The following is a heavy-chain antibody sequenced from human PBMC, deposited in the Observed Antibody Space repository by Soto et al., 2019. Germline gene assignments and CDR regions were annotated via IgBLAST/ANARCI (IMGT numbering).Heavy chain of an antibody. CDR1: GFTFTSSA. D-gene: IGHD6-13*01. V-gene: IGHV1-58*01. CDR2: IVVGSGNT. J-gene: IGHJ6*02. CDR3: AADSSSWYYYYGMDV. Sequence: SVKVSCKASGFTFTSSAVQWVRQARGQRLEWIGWIVVGSGNTNYAQKFQERVTITRDMSTSTAYMELSSLRSEDTAVYYCAADSSSWYYYYGMDVWGQGTTVTVSS.